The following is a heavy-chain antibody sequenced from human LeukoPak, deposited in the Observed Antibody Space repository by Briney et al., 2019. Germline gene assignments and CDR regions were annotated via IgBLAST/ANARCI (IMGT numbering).Heavy chain of an antibody. V-gene: IGHV1-69*13. CDR1: GYTFTDYF. D-gene: IGHD3-10*01. Sequence: SVKVSCKASGYTFTDYFMHWVRQAPGQGLEWMGGIIPIFGTANYAQKFQGRVTITADESTSTAYMELSSLRSEDTAVYYCARGVDHYYGSGSYYPHMDVWGKGTTVTISS. J-gene: IGHJ6*03. CDR3: ARGVDHYYGSGSYYPHMDV. CDR2: IIPIFGTA.